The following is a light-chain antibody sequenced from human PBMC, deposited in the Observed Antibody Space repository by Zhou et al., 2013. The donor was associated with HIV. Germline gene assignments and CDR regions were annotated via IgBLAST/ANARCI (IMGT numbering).Light chain of an antibody. CDR3: RQHNTLPQT. V-gene: IGKV1-5*01. J-gene: IGKJ1*01. CDR2: LAS. Sequence: DIQMTQSPSTLSASVGDRVIITCRASQSISSWLAWYQQKPGKAPKRLIYLASSLQSGVPSRFSGSGSGTEFTLTISSLQLEDFATYYCRQHNTLPQTFGQGTKVEIK. CDR1: QSISSW.